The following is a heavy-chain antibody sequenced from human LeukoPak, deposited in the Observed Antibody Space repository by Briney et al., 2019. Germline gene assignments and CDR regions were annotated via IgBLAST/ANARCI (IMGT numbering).Heavy chain of an antibody. V-gene: IGHV1-2*02. D-gene: IGHD5-24*01. CDR3: ARHKSTIATYCLDY. Sequence: ASVTVSCKASGYSFTDYYVHWVRQAPGQGLEWMGWINPNSGGTNYAQNFQGRVTMTRDTSISTAYMELSRLTSDDTAVFYCARHKSTIATYCLDYWGQGTLVTVSS. CDR2: INPNSGGT. J-gene: IGHJ4*02. CDR1: GYSFTDYY.